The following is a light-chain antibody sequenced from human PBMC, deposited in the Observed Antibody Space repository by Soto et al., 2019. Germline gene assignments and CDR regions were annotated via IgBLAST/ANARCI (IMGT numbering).Light chain of an antibody. CDR1: QDISNY. V-gene: IGKV1-33*01. Sequence: DIQMTQSPSSLSASVGDRVTITCQASQDISNYLNWYQQKPGKAPKLLIYDASNLETGVPSRFSASGSGTDFTFTISSLQPEDIATYYCQQYDNLPITFGGGTKVEIK. J-gene: IGKJ4*01. CDR2: DAS. CDR3: QQYDNLPIT.